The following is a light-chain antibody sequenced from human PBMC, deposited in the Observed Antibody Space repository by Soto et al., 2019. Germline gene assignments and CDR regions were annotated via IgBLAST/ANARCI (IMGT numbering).Light chain of an antibody. V-gene: IGLV1-40*01. Sequence: QSALTQPPSVSGAPGQRVTISCTGSSSNIGAGYDVHWYQQLPGTAPKLLIYGNSNRPSGVPDRFSGSKSGTSASLAITGLQAEDEADYYCQSYDSSLGEVFGTGTKLTVL. CDR1: SSNIGAGYD. CDR3: QSYDSSLGEV. CDR2: GNS. J-gene: IGLJ1*01.